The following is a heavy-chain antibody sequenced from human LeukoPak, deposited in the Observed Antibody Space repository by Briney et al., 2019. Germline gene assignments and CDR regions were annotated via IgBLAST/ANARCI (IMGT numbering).Heavy chain of an antibody. V-gene: IGHV4-34*01. D-gene: IGHD3-16*02. J-gene: IGHJ4*02. Sequence: PSGTLSLTCAVYGGSFSGYYWSWIRQPPGKGLEWIGEINHSGSTNYNPSLKSRVTISVDTSKNQFSLKLSSVTAADTAVYYCARGGMITFGGVIAPYDYWGQGTLVTVSS. CDR2: INHSGST. CDR1: GGSFSGYY. CDR3: ARGGMITFGGVIAPYDY.